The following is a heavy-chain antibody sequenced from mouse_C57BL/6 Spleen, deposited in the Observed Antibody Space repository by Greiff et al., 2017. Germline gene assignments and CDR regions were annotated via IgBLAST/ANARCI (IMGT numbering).Heavy chain of an antibody. J-gene: IGHJ3*01. D-gene: IGHD2-1*01. Sequence: VQLQQPGAELVKPGASVKMSCKASGYTFTSYWITWVKQRPGQGLEWIGDIYPGSGSTNYNEKFKSKATLTVDTSSSTAYMQLSSLTSEDSAVYYCARGGNYGNYVGFAYWGQGTLVTVSA. CDR1: GYTFTSYW. V-gene: IGHV1-55*01. CDR3: ARGGNYGNYVGFAY. CDR2: IYPGSGST.